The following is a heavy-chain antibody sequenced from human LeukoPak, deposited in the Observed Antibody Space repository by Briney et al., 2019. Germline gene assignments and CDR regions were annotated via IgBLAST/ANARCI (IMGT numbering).Heavy chain of an antibody. V-gene: IGHV4-34*01. CDR2: INHSGST. CDR3: ASGEYDYDSSGYKDY. CDR1: GGSFSGYY. J-gene: IGHJ4*02. D-gene: IGHD3-22*01. Sequence: SETLSLTCAVYGGSFSGYYWSWIRQPPGKGLEWIGEINHSGSTNYNPSLKSRVTISVDTSKNQFSLKLSSVTAADTAVYYCASGEYDYDSSGYKDYWGQGTLVTVSS.